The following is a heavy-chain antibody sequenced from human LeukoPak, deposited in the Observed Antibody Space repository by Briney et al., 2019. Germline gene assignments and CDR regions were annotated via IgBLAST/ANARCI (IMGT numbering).Heavy chain of an antibody. V-gene: IGHV4-59*01. CDR2: ISNSGSA. J-gene: IGHJ4*02. D-gene: IGHD3-16*01. Sequence: SETLSLTCTVSGDSIGQDYWNWIRQPPGRGLEWIGHISNSGSANYNPSLKSRVTISVDRSKNQFSLRLNSVTAADTAFYYCATAPNPDYFDYWGQGTLATVSS. CDR1: GDSIGQDY. CDR3: ATAPNPDYFDY.